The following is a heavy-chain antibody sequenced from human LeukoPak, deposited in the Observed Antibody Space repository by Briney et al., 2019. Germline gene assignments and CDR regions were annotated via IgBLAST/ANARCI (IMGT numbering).Heavy chain of an antibody. V-gene: IGHV3-7*01. CDR1: GFTFSSYW. CDR3: ASGYGSGSYYVGGPTCFDY. CDR2: IKRDGSER. D-gene: IGHD3-10*01. Sequence: GGSLRLSCAASGFTFSSYWMSWVRQAPGKGLEWVANIKRDGSERYYVDSVKGRFTISRDNTKNSLYMQMNSLRGEGTAVYYCASGYGSGSYYVGGPTCFDYWGQGTLVTVSS. J-gene: IGHJ4*02.